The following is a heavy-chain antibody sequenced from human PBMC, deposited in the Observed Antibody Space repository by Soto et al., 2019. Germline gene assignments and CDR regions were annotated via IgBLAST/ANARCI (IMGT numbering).Heavy chain of an antibody. D-gene: IGHD3-3*01. V-gene: IGHV1-46*01. J-gene: IGHJ6*02. Sequence: ASVKVSCKASGYTFTSYYMHWVRQAPGQGLEWMGIINPSGGSTSYAQKFQGRVTMTRDTSTSTVYMELSSLRSEDTAVYYCARDLRFLEWLSTADYYYYYYGMDVWGPGTTVTVSS. CDR1: GYTFTSYY. CDR3: ARDLRFLEWLSTADYYYYYYGMDV. CDR2: INPSGGST.